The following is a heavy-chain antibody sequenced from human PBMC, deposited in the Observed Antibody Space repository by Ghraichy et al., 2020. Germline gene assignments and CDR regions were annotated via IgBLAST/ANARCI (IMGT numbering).Heavy chain of an antibody. CDR2: IYYSGST. D-gene: IGHD3-22*01. V-gene: IGHV4-30-4*01. Sequence: SETLSLTCTVSGGSISSGDYYWSWIRQPPGKGLEWIGYIYYSGSTYYNPSLKSRVTISVDTSKNQFSLKLSSVTAADTAVYYCAKFDSSGYYTFDYWGQGTLVTVSS. J-gene: IGHJ4*02. CDR3: AKFDSSGYYTFDY. CDR1: GGSISSGDYY.